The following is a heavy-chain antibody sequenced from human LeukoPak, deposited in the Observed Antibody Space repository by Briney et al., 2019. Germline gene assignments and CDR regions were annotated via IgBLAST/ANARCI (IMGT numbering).Heavy chain of an antibody. J-gene: IGHJ4*02. Sequence: ESLKISCKGSGYSFTSYWIGWVRQMPGKGLEWMGIIYPGDSDTRYSPSFQGQVTISADKSISTAYLQWISLKASDTAMYYCARGKVGYCSSTSCYTGYYFDYWGQGTLVTVSS. CDR1: GYSFTSYW. D-gene: IGHD2-2*02. CDR3: ARGKVGYCSSTSCYTGYYFDY. V-gene: IGHV5-51*01. CDR2: IYPGDSDT.